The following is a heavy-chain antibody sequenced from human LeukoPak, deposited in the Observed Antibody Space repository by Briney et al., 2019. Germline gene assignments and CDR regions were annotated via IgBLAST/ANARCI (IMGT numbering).Heavy chain of an antibody. J-gene: IGHJ4*02. CDR3: ARHDSSGYYWRE. Sequence: SETLSLTCTVSGGSISSYYWSWIRQPPGKGLEWIGYICYSGSTNYNPSLKSRVTISVDTSKNQFSLKLSSVTAADTAVYYCARHDSSGYYWREWGQGTLVTVSS. D-gene: IGHD3-22*01. CDR2: ICYSGST. CDR1: GGSISSYY. V-gene: IGHV4-59*08.